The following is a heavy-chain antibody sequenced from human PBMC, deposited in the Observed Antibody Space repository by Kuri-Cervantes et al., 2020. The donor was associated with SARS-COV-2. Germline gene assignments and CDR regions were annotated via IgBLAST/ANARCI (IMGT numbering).Heavy chain of an antibody. V-gene: IGHV1-18*01. CDR1: GYTFTSYG. J-gene: IGHJ4*02. Sequence: ASVKVSCKASGYTFTSYGISWVRQAPGQGLEWMGWISAYSGNTNYAQKLQGRVTMTTDTSTSTAYMELRSLRSDDTAVYYCARGYCSGGSCSHFDYWGQGTLVTVSS. CDR3: ARGYCSGGSCSHFDY. CDR2: ISAYSGNT. D-gene: IGHD2-15*01.